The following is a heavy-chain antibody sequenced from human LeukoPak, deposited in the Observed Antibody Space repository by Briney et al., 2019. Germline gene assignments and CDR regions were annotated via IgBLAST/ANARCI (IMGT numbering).Heavy chain of an antibody. CDR2: IWYGGSNK. Sequence: PGRSLRLSCAASGFTFSSYGMHWVRQAPGKGLEWVAVIWYGGSNKYYADSVKGRFTISRDNSKNTLYLQVNSLRDEDTAVYYCAKDRIAAVGTPYYYYGMDVWGQGTTVTVSS. V-gene: IGHV3-33*06. J-gene: IGHJ6*02. D-gene: IGHD6-13*01. CDR1: GFTFSSYG. CDR3: AKDRIAAVGTPYYYYGMDV.